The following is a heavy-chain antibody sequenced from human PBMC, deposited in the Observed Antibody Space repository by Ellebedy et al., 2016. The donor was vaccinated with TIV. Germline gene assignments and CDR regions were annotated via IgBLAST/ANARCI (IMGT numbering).Heavy chain of an antibody. D-gene: IGHD4-17*01. CDR1: GYTFSNYY. V-gene: IGHV1-46*01. CDR3: ARVTAPTVTTSIDY. J-gene: IGHJ4*02. CDR2: INPSDDTK. Sequence: AASVKVSCKASGYTFSNYYMHWVRQAPGQGLEWMGIINPSDDTKSYAQNFQGRVTVTRDTSTSTVYMELSSLRSDDTAVYYCARVTAPTVTTSIDYWGQGTLVTVSS.